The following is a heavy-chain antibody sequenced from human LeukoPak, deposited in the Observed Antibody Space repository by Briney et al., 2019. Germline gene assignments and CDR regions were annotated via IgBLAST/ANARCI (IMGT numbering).Heavy chain of an antibody. J-gene: IGHJ4*02. D-gene: IGHD1-26*01. CDR3: ARQSTGSYYSPIDY. CDR1: GGTFSSYA. Sequence: VASVKVSCKASGGTFSSYAISWVRQAPGQGLEWMGWVSTYNGNTKYAQNLQGRVTTTTDTSTSTAYMELRSLRSDDTAMYYCARQSTGSYYSPIDYWGQGTLVTVSS. CDR2: VSTYNGNT. V-gene: IGHV1-18*01.